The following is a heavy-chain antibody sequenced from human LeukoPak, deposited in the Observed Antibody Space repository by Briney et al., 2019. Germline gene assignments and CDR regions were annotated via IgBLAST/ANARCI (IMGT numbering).Heavy chain of an antibody. V-gene: IGHV3-23*01. CDR3: ARDSSMLRGPLVIYYFDF. CDR2: IRGTGTST. Sequence: GGSLRLSCAGSGFTFSSYGMSWVRQAPGKGLEWVSAIRGTGTSTYYADSVKGRFTISRDNSKNTLYLQMNSLRVEDTAVYYCARDSSMLRGPLVIYYFDFWGQGTLVTVSS. D-gene: IGHD3-10*01. J-gene: IGHJ4*02. CDR1: GFTFSSYG.